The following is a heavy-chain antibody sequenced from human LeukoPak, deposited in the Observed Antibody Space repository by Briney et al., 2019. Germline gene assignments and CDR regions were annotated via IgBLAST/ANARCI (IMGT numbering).Heavy chain of an antibody. D-gene: IGHD3-9*01. CDR3: ATGTHYDLLPF. J-gene: IGHJ4*02. Sequence: ASVKVSCKVSGYSITELSTHWVRQTPGKGLEWMGGFDPGSGEIIYEQKFQDRVTMTEDTSTDAAYMELSSLRSEDTALYYCATGTHYDLLPFWGQGTLVTVSS. CDR1: GYSITELS. CDR2: FDPGSGEI. V-gene: IGHV1-24*01.